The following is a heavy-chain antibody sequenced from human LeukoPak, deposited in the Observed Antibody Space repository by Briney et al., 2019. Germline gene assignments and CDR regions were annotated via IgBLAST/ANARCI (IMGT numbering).Heavy chain of an antibody. CDR1: GFTFDDYA. CDR2: ISWNSGSI. J-gene: IGHJ5*02. D-gene: IGHD2-15*01. CDR3: AKAAVAATKSPFDP. V-gene: IGHV3-9*01. Sequence: HPGGSLRLSCAASGFTFDDYAMPWVRQAPGKGLEWVSGISWNSGSIGYADSVKGRFTISRDNAKNSLYLQMNSLRAEDTALYYCAKAAVAATKSPFDPWGQGTLVTVSS.